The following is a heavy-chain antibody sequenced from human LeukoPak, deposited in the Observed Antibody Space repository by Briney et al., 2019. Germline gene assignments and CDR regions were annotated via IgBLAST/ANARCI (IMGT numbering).Heavy chain of an antibody. CDR3: ARVRSSGWSNLDY. CDR1: GGTFSSYA. J-gene: IGHJ4*02. CDR2: IIPIFGTA. Sequence: SVKLSCKASGGTFSSYAISWVRQAPGQGLEWMGGIIPIFGTANYAQRFQGRVTITADDSTSTAYMELSSLRSEDTAVYYCARVRSSGWSNLDYWGQGTLFTVSS. V-gene: IGHV1-69*13. D-gene: IGHD6-19*01.